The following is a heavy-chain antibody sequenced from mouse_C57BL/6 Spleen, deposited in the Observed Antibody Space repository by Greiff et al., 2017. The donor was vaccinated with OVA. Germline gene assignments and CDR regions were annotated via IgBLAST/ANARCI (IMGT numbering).Heavy chain of an antibody. J-gene: IGHJ4*01. Sequence: QVQLQQSGAELVRPGSSVKLSCKASGYTFTSYWMHWVKQRPIQGLEWIGNIDPSDSETHYNQKFKDKATLTVDKSSSTAYMQLSSLTSEDAAVYDCAREVRLLRGMDYWGEGTSGTGAS. V-gene: IGHV1-52*01. CDR3: AREVRLLRGMDY. CDR1: GYTFTSYW. CDR2: IDPSDSET. D-gene: IGHD2-3*01.